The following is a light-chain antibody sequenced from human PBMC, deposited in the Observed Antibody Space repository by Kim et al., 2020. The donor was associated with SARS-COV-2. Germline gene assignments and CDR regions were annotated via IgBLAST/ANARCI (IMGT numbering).Light chain of an antibody. J-gene: IGLJ2*01. Sequence: SSELTQDPAVSVALGQTVRITCQGDSLRTYYTTWFQQKPVQAPIVVFYGKNNRPSGIPDRFSGSSSGNTASLTITATQAGDEADYYCNSRDNNDNVLFGG. V-gene: IGLV3-19*01. CDR2: GKN. CDR1: SLRTYY. CDR3: NSRDNNDNVL.